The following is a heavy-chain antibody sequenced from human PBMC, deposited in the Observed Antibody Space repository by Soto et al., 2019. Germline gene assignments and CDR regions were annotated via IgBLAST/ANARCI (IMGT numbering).Heavy chain of an antibody. J-gene: IGHJ4*02. V-gene: IGHV1-8*01. Sequence: QVQLVQSGAEVKKAGGSVKVSCKASGYTFTSYDINWVRQATGQGLEWMGWMNPNSGNTGYAQKVQGRATMTRNTSIRTAYMELSSLRSEDTAVYYCARERTYFGDYWGQGTLVTVSS. D-gene: IGHD3-9*01. CDR1: GYTFTSYD. CDR2: MNPNSGNT. CDR3: ARERTYFGDY.